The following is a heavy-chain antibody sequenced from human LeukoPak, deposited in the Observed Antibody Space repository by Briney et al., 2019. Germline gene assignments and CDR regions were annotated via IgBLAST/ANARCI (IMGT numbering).Heavy chain of an antibody. J-gene: IGHJ3*02. CDR3: ARRGITTRAAFDI. D-gene: IGHD1-14*01. CDR1: DGSICSSNYD. V-gene: IGHV4-39*01. CDR2: IYYSGSA. Sequence: PSETLSLTCTVSDGSICSSNYDWGWIRQPPVMGLEWIGSIYYSGSAYYHPSLKSRGTISIDTSKSQFSLKMSSVTAADTAVYYCARRGITTRAAFDIWGQGTMVIVSS.